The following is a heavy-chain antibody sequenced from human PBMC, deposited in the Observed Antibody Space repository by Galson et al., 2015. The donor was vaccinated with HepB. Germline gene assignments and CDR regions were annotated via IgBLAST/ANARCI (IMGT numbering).Heavy chain of an antibody. V-gene: IGHV7-4-1*02. J-gene: IGHJ4*02. CDR2: INTNTGNP. Sequence: SVKVSCKASGYIFSSYVINWVRQAPGQGLEWMGWINTNTGNPMYAQGFTGRFVFSLDTSVSTAYLQISSLEAEDTAVYYCARDRPEPLRFSEWPRPYYFDDWGRGTLVAVSS. CDR1: GYIFSSYV. CDR3: ARDRPEPLRFSEWPRPYYFDD. D-gene: IGHD3-3*01.